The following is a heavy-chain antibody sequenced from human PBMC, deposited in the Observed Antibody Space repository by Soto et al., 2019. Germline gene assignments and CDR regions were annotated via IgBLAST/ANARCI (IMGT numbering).Heavy chain of an antibody. CDR1: GFTFSSFA. J-gene: IGHJ4*02. CDR3: AKDARGLGRKFDY. Sequence: EVQLLESGGALVQPGGSLRLSCAASGFTFSSFAMYWVRQAPGKGLQWLSLISSSGGLTYYADSVKGRFTISRDNYKNTLYMQMQSASADDAAVYFCAKDARGLGRKFDYWGQGTQVTVSS. V-gene: IGHV3-23*01. D-gene: IGHD1-1*01. CDR2: ISSSGGLT.